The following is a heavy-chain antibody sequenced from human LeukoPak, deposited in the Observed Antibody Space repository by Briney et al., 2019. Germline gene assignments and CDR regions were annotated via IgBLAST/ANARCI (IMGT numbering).Heavy chain of an antibody. J-gene: IGHJ6*03. CDR1: GGSFSGYY. CDR2: INHSGST. CDR3: ARIDYGDYVLYYYYMDV. V-gene: IGHV4-34*01. Sequence: PSETLSLTCAVYGGSFSGYYWSWIRQPPGKGLEWIGEINHSGSTNYNPSLKSRVTISVDTSKNQFSLKLSSVTAADTAVYYCARIDYGDYVLYYYYMDVWGKGTMVTVSS. D-gene: IGHD4-17*01.